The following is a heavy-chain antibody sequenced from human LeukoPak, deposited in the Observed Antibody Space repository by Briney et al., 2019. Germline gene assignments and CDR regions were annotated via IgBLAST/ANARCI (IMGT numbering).Heavy chain of an antibody. CDR3: AREMGVGSTMGYFYY. Sequence: ASVKVSCKASGYTFTSYHMYWVRQAPGQGLEWMGIINPSGGSTSYAQKFQGRVTMTRDMSTSTVYMELSSLTSEDTAVYYCAREMGVGSTMGYFYYWGQGTLVTVSS. CDR1: GYTFTSYH. J-gene: IGHJ4*02. V-gene: IGHV1-46*01. D-gene: IGHD1-26*01. CDR2: INPSGGST.